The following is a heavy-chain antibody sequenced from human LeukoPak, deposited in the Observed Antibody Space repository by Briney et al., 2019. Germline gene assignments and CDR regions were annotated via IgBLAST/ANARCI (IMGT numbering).Heavy chain of an antibody. D-gene: IGHD3-22*01. Sequence: SETLSLTCTVSGGSISSSSYYWGWIRQPPGKGLEWIGSIYYSGSTYYNPSLKSRVTISVDTSKNQFSLKLSSVTVADTAVYYCASNMIVVVISYFDYWGQGTLVTVSS. J-gene: IGHJ4*02. CDR3: ASNMIVVVISYFDY. CDR1: GGSISSSSYY. CDR2: IYYSGST. V-gene: IGHV4-39*01.